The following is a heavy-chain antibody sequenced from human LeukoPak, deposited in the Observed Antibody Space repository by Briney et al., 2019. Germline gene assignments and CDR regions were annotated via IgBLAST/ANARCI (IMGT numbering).Heavy chain of an antibody. D-gene: IGHD6-19*01. Sequence: AGGSLRLSCAASGFIFSSYWMSWVRQAPGKGLEWVANIKQDGSEKYYVDSVEGRFTISRNSAKNSLYLQMNSLRPVDTAVYYCARVGSGWPNPWGQGSLVTVSS. J-gene: IGHJ5*02. V-gene: IGHV3-7*01. CDR2: IKQDGSEK. CDR3: ARVGSGWPNP. CDR1: GFIFSSYW.